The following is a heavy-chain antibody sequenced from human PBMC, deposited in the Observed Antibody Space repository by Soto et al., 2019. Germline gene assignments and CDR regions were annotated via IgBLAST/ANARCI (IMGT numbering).Heavy chain of an antibody. D-gene: IGHD2-21*02. CDR3: ARDRDSGIHYYYYGMDV. Sequence: PGGSRRPSGAASGSTLSSYSTNWVRQAPGKGREWCSSISSSSSYIYYADSVKGRFTISRDNAKNSLYLQMNSLRAEDTAVYYCARDRDSGIHYYYYGMDVWGQGTTVTVSS. CDR2: ISSSSSYI. CDR1: GSTLSSYS. V-gene: IGHV3-21*01. J-gene: IGHJ6*02.